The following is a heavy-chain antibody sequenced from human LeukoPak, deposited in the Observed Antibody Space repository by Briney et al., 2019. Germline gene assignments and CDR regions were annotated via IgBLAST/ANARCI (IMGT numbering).Heavy chain of an antibody. Sequence: PGGSLRLSCAASGFTFDDYAMHWVRQAPGKGLEWVSLISWDGGSTYYADSVKGRFTISRDNGKNSLYLQMNSLRAEDTALYYCAKDAGDGYNYPDYWGQGTLVTVSS. CDR1: GFTFDDYA. V-gene: IGHV3-43D*03. J-gene: IGHJ4*02. CDR3: AKDAGDGYNYPDY. CDR2: ISWDGGST. D-gene: IGHD5-24*01.